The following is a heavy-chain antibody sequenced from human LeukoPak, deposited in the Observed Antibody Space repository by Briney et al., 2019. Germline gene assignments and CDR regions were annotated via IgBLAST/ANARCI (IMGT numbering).Heavy chain of an antibody. Sequence: ASVKVSCKASGYTFSGSYIHWVRQAPGQGLEWMGRINPNSGDTNYAQKFQGRVTMTRDTSISTAYMELSSLTSDDTAVYFCARSAEHCNNGVCFTDYYMDVWGKGTSVTISS. CDR2: INPNSGDT. D-gene: IGHD2-8*01. J-gene: IGHJ6*03. V-gene: IGHV1-2*06. CDR3: ARSAEHCNNGVCFTDYYMDV. CDR1: GYTFSGSY.